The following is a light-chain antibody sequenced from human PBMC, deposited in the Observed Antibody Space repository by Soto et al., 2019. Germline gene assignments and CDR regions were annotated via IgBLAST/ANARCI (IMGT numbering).Light chain of an antibody. CDR3: SSYTNSITHV. CDR2: GVS. J-gene: IGLJ3*02. Sequence: QSALTQPASVSGSPGQSITIYCTGTSSDVGGYDYVSWYQQHPGKAPKRMIYGVSNRPSGVSNRFSGSKSGNTASLTISGLQAEDEADYYCSSYTNSITHVFGGGTKLTVL. V-gene: IGLV2-14*03. CDR1: SSDVGGYDY.